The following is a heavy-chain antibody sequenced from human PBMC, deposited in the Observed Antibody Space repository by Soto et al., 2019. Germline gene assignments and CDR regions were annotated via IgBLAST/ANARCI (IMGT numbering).Heavy chain of an antibody. J-gene: IGHJ4*02. D-gene: IGHD6-13*01. V-gene: IGHV1-69*01. Sequence: QVQLVQSGAEVKKPGSSVKVSCKASGGTFNTFAISWVRQAPGQGLEWMGGIIPKFGTAKYTQKFQGRVTITADESTRTAYMELSSLRSEDTAVYYCARDSPGHIGRSWYYFDYWGQGTLVTVSS. CDR1: GGTFNTFA. CDR3: ARDSPGHIGRSWYYFDY. CDR2: IIPKFGTA.